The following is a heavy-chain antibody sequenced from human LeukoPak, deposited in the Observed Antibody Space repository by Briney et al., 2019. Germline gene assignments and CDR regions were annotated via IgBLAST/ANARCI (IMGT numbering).Heavy chain of an antibody. CDR2: IYYSGST. V-gene: IGHV4-39*01. CDR3: ARKRYNWNEEVFDY. CDR1: GGSISSSSYY. D-gene: IGHD1-1*01. J-gene: IGHJ4*02. Sequence: LETLSLTCTVSGGSISSSSYYWGWIRQPPGEGLEWIGSIYYSGSTYYNPSLKSRVTISVDTSKNQFSLKLSSVTAADTAVYYCARKRYNWNEEVFDYWGQGTLVTVSS.